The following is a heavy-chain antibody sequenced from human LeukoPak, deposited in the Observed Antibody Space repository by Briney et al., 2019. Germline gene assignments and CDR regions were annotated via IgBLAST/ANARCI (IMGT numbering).Heavy chain of an antibody. CDR2: IYHSGST. CDR1: GYSISSGYY. J-gene: IGHJ4*02. CDR3: ARVCSSTSCYFY. D-gene: IGHD2-2*01. Sequence: SETLSLTCTVSGYSISSGYYWGWIRQPPGKGLEWIGSIYHSGSTYYNPSLKSRVTISVDTSKNQFSLKLSSVTAADTAVYYCARVCSSTSCYFYWGQGALVTVSS. V-gene: IGHV4-38-2*02.